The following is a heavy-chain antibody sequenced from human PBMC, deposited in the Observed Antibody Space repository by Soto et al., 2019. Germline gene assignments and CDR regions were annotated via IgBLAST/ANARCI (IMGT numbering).Heavy chain of an antibody. J-gene: IGHJ6*03. V-gene: IGHV4-59*01. Sequence: QVQLKESGPGLVKPSETLSLTCTVSGGSIRGYYWSWIRQPPGKGLEWIGYIYYSGTTNYDPSHKSRVTMSVYTSKNHFSLKLSSVTAADTAVYYCARLTGGTYLSFYYYRGVWGKGTTVTVSS. CDR3: ARLTGGTYLSFYYYRGV. CDR1: GGSIRGYY. D-gene: IGHD2-8*02. CDR2: IYYSGTT.